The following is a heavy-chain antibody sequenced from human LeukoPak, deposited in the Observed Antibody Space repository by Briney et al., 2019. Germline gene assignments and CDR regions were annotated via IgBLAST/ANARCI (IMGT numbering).Heavy chain of an antibody. Sequence: GGSLRLSCAASGFDFSGYGMHWVRQAPGKGLEWVTYIKYDGSQKYFADSVKGRFTISRDNSKNTLYLQMNSLRAEDTAVYYCAKDRGSYSFDYWGQGTLVTVSS. CDR2: IKYDGSQK. J-gene: IGHJ4*02. CDR1: GFDFSGYG. D-gene: IGHD1-26*01. CDR3: AKDRGSYSFDY. V-gene: IGHV3-30*02.